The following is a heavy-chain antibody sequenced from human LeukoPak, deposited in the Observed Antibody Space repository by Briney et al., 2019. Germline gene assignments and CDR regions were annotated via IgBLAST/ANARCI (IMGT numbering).Heavy chain of an antibody. CDR1: GGSISSGSYY. CDR2: IYTSGST. D-gene: IGHD6-19*01. V-gene: IGHV4-61*02. J-gene: IGHJ4*02. CDR3: ARGRGGVAGTGY. Sequence: SQTLSLTCTVSGGSISSGSYYWSWLRQPAGKGLEWIGRIYTSGSTNYNPSLKSRVTISVDTSKNQFSLKLSSVTAADTAVYYCARGRGGVAGTGYWGQGTLVTVSS.